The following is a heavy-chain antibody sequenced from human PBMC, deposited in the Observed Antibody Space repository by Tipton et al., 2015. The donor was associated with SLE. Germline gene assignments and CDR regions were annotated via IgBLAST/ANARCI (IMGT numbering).Heavy chain of an antibody. CDR3: ASAEQQLSLPFDY. D-gene: IGHD6-13*01. J-gene: IGHJ4*02. V-gene: IGHV4-39*01. CDR2: IYYSGST. Sequence: TLSLTCTVSGGSISSSSYYWGWIRQPPGKGLEWIGSIYYSGSTYYNPSLKSRVTISVDTSKNQFSLKLTSVTAADTAVYYCASAEQQLSLPFDYWGQGTLVTVSS. CDR1: GGSISSSSYY.